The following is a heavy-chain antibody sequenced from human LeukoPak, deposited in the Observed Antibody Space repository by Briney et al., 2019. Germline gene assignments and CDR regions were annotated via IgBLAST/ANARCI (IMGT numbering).Heavy chain of an antibody. CDR3: ARWYSSSCLDY. Sequence: GASVKVSCKASGYTFTGYYMHWVRQAPGQGLEWMGWINPNSGGTNYVQKFQGRVTMTRDTSISTAYMELSRLRSDDTAVYYCARWYSSSCLDYWGQGALVTVSS. CDR2: INPNSGGT. CDR1: GYTFTGYY. J-gene: IGHJ4*02. V-gene: IGHV1-2*02. D-gene: IGHD6-13*01.